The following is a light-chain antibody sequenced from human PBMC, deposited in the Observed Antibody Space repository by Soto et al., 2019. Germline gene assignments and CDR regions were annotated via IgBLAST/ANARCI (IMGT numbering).Light chain of an antibody. CDR3: QQYNNLLVT. CDR2: DAS. Sequence: DIQMTQSPSALSASVGDRVTITCRASQGINNYLDWYQQKPGKAPKLLIYDASSLETGGPSRFNGSGSGTDFTFTISSLQPDDFATYFCQQYNNLLVTFGGGTKVEIK. CDR1: QGINNY. V-gene: IGKV1-33*01. J-gene: IGKJ4*01.